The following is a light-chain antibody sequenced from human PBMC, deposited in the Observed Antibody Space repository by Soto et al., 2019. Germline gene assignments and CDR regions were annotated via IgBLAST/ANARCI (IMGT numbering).Light chain of an antibody. CDR2: GAS. V-gene: IGKV3-15*01. CDR1: QSVSSAY. CDR3: QQYNNWPPLT. J-gene: IGKJ4*01. Sequence: EIVLTQSPGTLSLSPGERATLSCRASQSVSSAYLAWYQQIPGQAPRLLIYGASTRATGIPARFSGSGSGTDFTLTISSLQSEDFAVYYCQQYNNWPPLTFGGGTKVEIK.